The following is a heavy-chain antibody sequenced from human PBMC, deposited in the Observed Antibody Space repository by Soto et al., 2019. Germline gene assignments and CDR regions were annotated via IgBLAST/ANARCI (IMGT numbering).Heavy chain of an antibody. J-gene: IGHJ5*02. CDR2: IHYSGSA. CDR1: GASINFYY. Sequence: PSETLSLTCRVSGASINFYYWTWIRQPPGKGLEWIGDIHYSGSANYNPSLKSRVTISVDKSKNQFSLRLNSVTAADTAVYSCARGAGTIAAGGVYFDPWGQGTLVTVSS. V-gene: IGHV4-59*01. D-gene: IGHD6-25*01. CDR3: ARGAGTIAAGGVYFDP.